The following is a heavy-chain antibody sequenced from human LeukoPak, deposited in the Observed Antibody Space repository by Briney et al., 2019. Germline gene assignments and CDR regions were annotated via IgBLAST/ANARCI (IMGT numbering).Heavy chain of an antibody. Sequence: SETLSLTCAVYGGSFSGYYWSWIRQPPGKGLEWIGEINHSGSTNYNPSLKSRVTISVDTSKNQFSLKLSSVTAADTAVYYCARGRGWCYYYYYMDVWGKGTTVTVSS. V-gene: IGHV4-34*01. D-gene: IGHD2-8*02. CDR2: INHSGST. CDR3: ARGRGWCYYYYYMDV. J-gene: IGHJ6*03. CDR1: GGSFSGYY.